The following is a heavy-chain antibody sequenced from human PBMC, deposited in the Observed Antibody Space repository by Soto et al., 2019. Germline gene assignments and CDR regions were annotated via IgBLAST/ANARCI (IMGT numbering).Heavy chain of an antibody. Sequence: SVNVSCKASGYTFTGYYMHWVRQAPGQGLEWMGWINPNSGGTNYAQKFQGWVTMTRDTSISTAYMELSRLRSDDTAVYYCARDLRGIAAAGTDAFDIWGQGTMVTVSS. CDR2: INPNSGGT. J-gene: IGHJ3*02. CDR1: GYTFTGYY. V-gene: IGHV1-2*04. D-gene: IGHD6-13*01. CDR3: ARDLRGIAAAGTDAFDI.